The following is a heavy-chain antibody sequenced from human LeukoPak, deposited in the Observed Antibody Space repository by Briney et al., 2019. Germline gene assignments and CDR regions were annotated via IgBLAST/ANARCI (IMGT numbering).Heavy chain of an antibody. Sequence: SVKVSCKASGGTFSSYAISWVRQAPGQGLEWMGRIIPVLGVANSAQKFQGTVTITADKSTGTVDMELSSLRSEDTAVYYCARGPHGNSGYDHFDFWGPGTLVTVSS. V-gene: IGHV1-69*04. J-gene: IGHJ4*02. D-gene: IGHD5-12*01. CDR2: IIPVLGVA. CDR1: GGTFSSYA. CDR3: ARGPHGNSGYDHFDF.